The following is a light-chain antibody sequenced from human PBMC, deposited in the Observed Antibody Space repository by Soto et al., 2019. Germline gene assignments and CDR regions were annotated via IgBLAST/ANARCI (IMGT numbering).Light chain of an antibody. CDR2: DAS. Sequence: EIVLTQSPAILSLSPGEGATLSCRASRSVGSFLAWYQQKPGQAPRLLIYDASNRPFGIPDRFSGSGSGTDFSLTISYLEPEDFAVYYCQQRSEWPLTFGGGTKVEMK. CDR1: RSVGSF. CDR3: QQRSEWPLT. V-gene: IGKV3-11*01. J-gene: IGKJ4*01.